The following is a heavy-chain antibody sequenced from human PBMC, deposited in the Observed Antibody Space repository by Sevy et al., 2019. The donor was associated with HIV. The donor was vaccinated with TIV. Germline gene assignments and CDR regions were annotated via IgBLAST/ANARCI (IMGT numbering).Heavy chain of an antibody. Sequence: GGSLRLSCAASGFTFSTLNMNWVRQAPGKGLEWVSSISRNSNYIYYADSVKGRFTISRDNAKNSLYLDMNNLRADDPAVYYWVSQLLNYEFWFESWGQGTLVTVSS. J-gene: IGHJ5*01. V-gene: IGHV3-21*01. CDR1: GFTFSTLN. CDR2: ISRNSNYI. CDR3: VSQLLNYEFWFES. D-gene: IGHD3-3*01.